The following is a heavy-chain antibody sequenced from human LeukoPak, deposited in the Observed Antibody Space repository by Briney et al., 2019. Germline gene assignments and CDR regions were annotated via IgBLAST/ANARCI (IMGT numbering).Heavy chain of an antibody. Sequence: ASVKVSCKVSGYTLTELSMHWVRQAPGKGLEWMGGFDPEDGETIYAQKFQGRVTMTEDTSTDTAYMELSSLRSEDTAVYYCATPYSSSSGFYYYYGMDVWGQGTTVTVSS. CDR3: ATPYSSSSGFYYYYGMDV. V-gene: IGHV1-24*01. J-gene: IGHJ6*02. CDR1: GYTLTELS. D-gene: IGHD6-6*01. CDR2: FDPEDGET.